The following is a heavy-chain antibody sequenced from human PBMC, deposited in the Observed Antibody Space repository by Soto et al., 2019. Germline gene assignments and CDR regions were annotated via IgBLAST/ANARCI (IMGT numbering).Heavy chain of an antibody. Sequence: EAQLVESGGGLIQPGGSLRLSCAASGFTVSSKYMNWVRQAPGKGLEWVSIIWSAGLTYYADSVKGRFTISSDISKNIVYLHMTSLRVEDSALYYCARELPPDVWGKGTLVTVSS. D-gene: IGHD2-15*01. V-gene: IGHV3-53*01. CDR1: GFTVSSKY. J-gene: IGHJ4*02. CDR2: IWSAGLT. CDR3: ARELPPDV.